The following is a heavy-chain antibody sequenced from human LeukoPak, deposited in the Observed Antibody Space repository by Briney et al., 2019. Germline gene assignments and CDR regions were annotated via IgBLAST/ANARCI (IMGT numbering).Heavy chain of an antibody. J-gene: IGHJ4*02. Sequence: GGSPRLSCAASGFSFSSHGIHWVRQAPGKGLEWVAMVIMDGSTTVYADSVKGRFTISRDNSMNIAYLLMNSLRPEDTAVYYCARDLTAHWSIEYWGQGALVTVSS. CDR3: ARDLTAHWSIEY. D-gene: IGHD5/OR15-5a*01. V-gene: IGHV3-30*03. CDR2: VIMDGSTT. CDR1: GFSFSSHG.